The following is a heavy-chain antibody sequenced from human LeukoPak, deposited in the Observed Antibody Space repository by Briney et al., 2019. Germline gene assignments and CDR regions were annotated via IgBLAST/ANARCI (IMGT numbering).Heavy chain of an antibody. J-gene: IGHJ4*02. Sequence: GGSLRLSCSASGFTFSIYALHWVRQASGTGLECASAISSDGGSTYYADSVKGRFTISRDNSKNTLSLQMSSLRAEDTAVYYCVKDLTGYIYGSGFDYWGQGTLVTVSS. V-gene: IGHV3-64D*06. D-gene: IGHD5-18*01. CDR3: VKDLTGYIYGSGFDY. CDR1: GFTFSIYA. CDR2: ISSDGGST.